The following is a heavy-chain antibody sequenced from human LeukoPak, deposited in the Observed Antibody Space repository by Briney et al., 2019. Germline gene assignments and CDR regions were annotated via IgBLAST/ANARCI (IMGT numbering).Heavy chain of an antibody. CDR3: AKDSSGWYSDY. D-gene: IGHD6-19*01. CDR2: ISGSGGST. CDR1: GGSISSYY. J-gene: IGHJ4*02. Sequence: ETLSLTCTVSGGSISSYYWSWVRQAPGKGLEWVSAISGSGGSTYYADSVKGPFTISRDNSKNTLYLQMNSLRAEDTAVYYCAKDSSGWYSDYWGQGTLVTVSS. V-gene: IGHV3-23*01.